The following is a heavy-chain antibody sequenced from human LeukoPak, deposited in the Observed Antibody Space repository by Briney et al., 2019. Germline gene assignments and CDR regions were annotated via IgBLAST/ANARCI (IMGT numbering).Heavy chain of an antibody. CDR2: IKSKPDGGTT. CDR3: TTAPESGSYYSQDY. D-gene: IGHD1-26*01. CDR1: AFTFSNAW. V-gene: IGHV3-15*01. J-gene: IGHJ4*02. Sequence: GGSLRLSCAASAFTFSNAWMSWVRQAPGKGLEWVGRIKSKPDGGTTDYAVPVKGRFTISRDDSKDTLYLQMNSLKTEDTGVYYCTTAPESGSYYSQDYWGQGTLVTVSS.